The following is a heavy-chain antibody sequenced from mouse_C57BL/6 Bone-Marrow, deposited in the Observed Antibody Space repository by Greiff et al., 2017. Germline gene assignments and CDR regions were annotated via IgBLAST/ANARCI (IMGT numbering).Heavy chain of an antibody. CDR2: IYPGDGDT. CDR1: GYAFSSSW. Sequence: VQLQQSGPELVKPGASVKISCKASGYAFSSSWMNWVKQRPGKGLAWIGRIYPGDGDTNYNGKFKGKATLTADKTSSTAYMQLSSLTSEDYAVXFCASEDITTVVGGGYWGQGTTLTVSS. CDR3: ASEDITTVVGGGY. J-gene: IGHJ2*01. V-gene: IGHV1-82*01. D-gene: IGHD1-1*01.